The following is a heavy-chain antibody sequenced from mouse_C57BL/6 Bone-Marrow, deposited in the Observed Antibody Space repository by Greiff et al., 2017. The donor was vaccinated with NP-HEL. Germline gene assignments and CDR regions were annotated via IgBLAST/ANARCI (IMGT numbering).Heavy chain of an antibody. CDR1: GYTFTSYW. J-gene: IGHJ1*03. D-gene: IGHD1-1*02. V-gene: IGHV1-5*01. CDR2: IYPGNSDT. CDR3: TREDYYDPSYWYFDV. Sequence: EVQLQQSGTVLARPGASVKMSCKTSGYTFTSYWMHWVKQRPGQGLEWIGAIYPGNSDTSYNQKFKGKAKLTAVTSASTAYMELSSLTNEDSAVYYCTREDYYDPSYWYFDVWGTGTTVTVSS.